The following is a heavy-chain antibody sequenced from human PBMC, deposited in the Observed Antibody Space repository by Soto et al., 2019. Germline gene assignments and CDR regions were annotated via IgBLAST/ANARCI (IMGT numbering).Heavy chain of an antibody. CDR3: ASSLFRTTVTTPDAFDI. CDR1: GGSISSGDYY. V-gene: IGHV4-30-4*01. Sequence: QVQLQESGPGLVKPSQTLSLTCTVSGGSISSGDYYWSWIRQPPGKGLEWIGYIYYSGSTYYNPSLKSRVTISVDTSKNQFSLKLSSVTAADTAVYYCASSLFRTTVTTPDAFDIWGQGTMVTVSS. D-gene: IGHD4-4*01. CDR2: IYYSGST. J-gene: IGHJ3*02.